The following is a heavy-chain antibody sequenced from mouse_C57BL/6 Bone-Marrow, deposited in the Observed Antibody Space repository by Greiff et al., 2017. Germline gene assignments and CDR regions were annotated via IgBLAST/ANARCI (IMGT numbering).Heavy chain of an antibody. V-gene: IGHV6-6*01. CDR2: IRHKANNHAT. Sequence: EVQGVESGGGLVQPGGSMTLSCAASGFTFSDAWMDWVRQSPEKGLEWVAEIRHKANNHATYYAESVKGRFTISRDDSKSSVYLQMNSLRAEDTGIYYCTSSLWSFDYWGQGTTRAVSS. D-gene: IGHD1-1*02. J-gene: IGHJ2*01. CDR1: GFTFSDAW. CDR3: TSSLWSFDY.